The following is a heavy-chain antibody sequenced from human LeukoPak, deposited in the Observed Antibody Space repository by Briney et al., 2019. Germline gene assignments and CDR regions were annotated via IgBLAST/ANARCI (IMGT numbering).Heavy chain of an antibody. J-gene: IGHJ4*02. D-gene: IGHD2-15*01. V-gene: IGHV3-23*01. CDR2: ISVYGAST. CDR3: AKEYCSGGNCYSFFDS. Sequence: GGSLKLSREAYGFTFSSYALSWVRQAPGKGLEWVSAISVYGASTYYADSVKGRFTISRDNSKNTLYLQMNSLRAEDTAIYYCAKEYCSGGNCYSFFDSWGQGTLVTVSS. CDR1: GFTFSSYA.